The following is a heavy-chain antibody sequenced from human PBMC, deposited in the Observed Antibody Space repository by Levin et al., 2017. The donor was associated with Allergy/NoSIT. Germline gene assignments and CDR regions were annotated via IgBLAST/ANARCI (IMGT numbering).Heavy chain of an antibody. Sequence: PGGSLRLSCAASGFTFSSYAMHWVRQAPGKGLEWVAVISYDGSNKYYADSVKGRFTISRDNSKNTLYLQMNSLRAEDTAVYYCAREGVVPAPAWSAFDIWGQGTMVTVSS. CDR3: AREGVVPAPAWSAFDI. CDR1: GFTFSSYA. CDR2: ISYDGSNK. D-gene: IGHD2-2*01. J-gene: IGHJ3*02. V-gene: IGHV3-30-3*01.